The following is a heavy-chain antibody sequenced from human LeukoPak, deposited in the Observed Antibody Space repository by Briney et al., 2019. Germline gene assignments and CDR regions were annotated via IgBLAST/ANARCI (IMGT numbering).Heavy chain of an antibody. CDR1: GFTFSSYA. CDR3: ARGRYSYGGPFDI. D-gene: IGHD5-18*01. V-gene: IGHV3-23*01. J-gene: IGHJ3*02. CDR2: ISGSGGST. Sequence: GGSLRLSCAASGFTFSSYAMSWVRQAPGKGLEWVSAISGSGGSTYYADSVKGRFTISRDNSKNTLYLQMNSLRAEDTAVYYCARGRYSYGGPFDIWGQGTMVTVSS.